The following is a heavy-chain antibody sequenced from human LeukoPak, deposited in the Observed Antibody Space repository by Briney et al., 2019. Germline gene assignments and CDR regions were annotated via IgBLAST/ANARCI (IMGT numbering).Heavy chain of an antibody. D-gene: IGHD1-1*01. CDR1: GGSISSGDYY. Sequence: SQTLSLTCTVSGGSISSGDYYWSWIRQPPGKGLEWIGYIYHSGSTYYNPSLKSRVTISVDTSKNQFSLKLSSVTAADTAVYYCARGWTTGTTPFDAFDIWGQGTMVTVSS. V-gene: IGHV4-30-4*08. CDR3: ARGWTTGTTPFDAFDI. J-gene: IGHJ3*02. CDR2: IYHSGST.